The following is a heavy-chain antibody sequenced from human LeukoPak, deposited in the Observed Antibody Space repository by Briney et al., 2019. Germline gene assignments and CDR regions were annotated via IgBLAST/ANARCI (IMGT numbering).Heavy chain of an antibody. V-gene: IGHV4-34*01. D-gene: IGHD2-15*01. Sequence: PSETLSLTCAVYGGSFSGYYWSWIRQPPGKGLEWIGEINHSGSTNYNPSLKSRVTISVDTSKNQFSLKLSSVTAADTAVYYCARGLYCSGGSCYSELVYYYYGMDVWGQGTTVTVSS. CDR1: GGSFSGYY. CDR2: INHSGST. J-gene: IGHJ6*02. CDR3: ARGLYCSGGSCYSELVYYYYGMDV.